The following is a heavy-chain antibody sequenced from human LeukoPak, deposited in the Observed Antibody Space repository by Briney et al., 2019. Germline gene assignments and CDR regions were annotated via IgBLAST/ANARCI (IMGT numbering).Heavy chain of an antibody. CDR1: GGSSA. J-gene: IGHJ4*02. CDR2: IIPIFGTA. V-gene: IGHV1-69*05. CDR3: ARGQITAAYSSSWYFDY. D-gene: IGHD6-13*01. Sequence: SVKVSCKASGGSSAISWVRQAPGQGLEWMGGIIPIFGTANYAQKYQGRVTITTDESTSTAYMELSSLRSEDTAVYYCARGQITAAYSSSWYFDYWGQGTLVTVSS.